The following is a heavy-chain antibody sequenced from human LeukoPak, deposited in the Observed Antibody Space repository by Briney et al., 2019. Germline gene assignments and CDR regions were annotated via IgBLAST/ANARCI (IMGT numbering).Heavy chain of an antibody. CDR2: IYYSGSS. V-gene: IGHV4-39*01. J-gene: IGHJ6*03. Sequence: SETLSLTCAVSGGSISSSSHYWGWIRQAPGKRLECIGTIYYSGSSYYNPSLKSRVTMSVDTSKNQFSLRLSPVTAADTAVYYCARLPAITTYYYYYMDVWGQGTRVTVSS. CDR1: GGSISSSSHY. CDR3: ARLPAITTYYYYYMDV. D-gene: IGHD5-12*01.